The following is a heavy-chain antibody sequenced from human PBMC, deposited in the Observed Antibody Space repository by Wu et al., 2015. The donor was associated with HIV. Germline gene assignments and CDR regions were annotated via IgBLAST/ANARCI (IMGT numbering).Heavy chain of an antibody. V-gene: IGHV1-8*01. CDR2: MNPHSGNT. Sequence: QLQLVQSGAEVKKPGASVRVSCEASGYSFTSHDINWVRQATGQGLEWMGWMNPHSGNTGYAQKFQGRVTMTRDTSIGTAYMELSSLRSEDTAVYYCARQRAYSSGWYIYDYWGQGTLVTVSS. CDR1: GYSFTSHD. D-gene: IGHD6-19*01. CDR3: ARQRAYSSGWYIYDY. J-gene: IGHJ4*02.